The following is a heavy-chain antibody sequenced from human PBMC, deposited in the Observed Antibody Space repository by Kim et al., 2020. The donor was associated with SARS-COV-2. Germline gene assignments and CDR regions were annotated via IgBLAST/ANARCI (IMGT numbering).Heavy chain of an antibody. CDR2: ISYDGSNK. J-gene: IGHJ6*02. D-gene: IGHD3-3*01. V-gene: IGHV3-30*18. CDR1: GFTFSRYG. Sequence: GGSLRLSCAASGFTFSRYGMHWVRQAPGKGLEWVAGISYDGSNKYYADSVKGRFTISRDNSKNTLSLQMNSLRAEDTAVYYCAKDRRPDEITFSGVIESTCYCDGMDDWGQGTTVTVSS. CDR3: AKDRRPDEITFSGVIESTCYCDGMDD.